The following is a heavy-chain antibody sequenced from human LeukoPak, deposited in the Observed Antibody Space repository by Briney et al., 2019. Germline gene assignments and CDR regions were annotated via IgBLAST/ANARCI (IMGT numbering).Heavy chain of an antibody. CDR3: ARVSVVYGMDV. CDR1: GGSISSDY. V-gene: IGHV4-59*01. Sequence: PSETLSLTCSVSGGSISSDYWAWIRQPPGEGLEWIGYMYYTGSTNYNPSLKSRVTILLATSKNQFSLKLSSVTAADTAVYYCARVSVVYGMDVWGRGTTVTVSS. CDR2: MYYTGST. J-gene: IGHJ6*02.